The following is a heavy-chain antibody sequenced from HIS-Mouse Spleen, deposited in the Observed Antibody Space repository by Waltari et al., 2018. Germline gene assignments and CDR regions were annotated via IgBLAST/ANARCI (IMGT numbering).Heavy chain of an antibody. V-gene: IGHV1-8*01. Sequence: QVQLVQSGAEVKKPGASVKVSCKASGYTFTSYDINRVRQATGQGFEWMGWMNPNSGNTGYAQKFQGRVTMTRNTSISTAYMELSSLRSEDTAVYYCARGHDYSNYFDYWGQGTLVTVSS. J-gene: IGHJ4*02. CDR1: GYTFTSYD. D-gene: IGHD4-4*01. CDR2: MNPNSGNT. CDR3: ARGHDYSNYFDY.